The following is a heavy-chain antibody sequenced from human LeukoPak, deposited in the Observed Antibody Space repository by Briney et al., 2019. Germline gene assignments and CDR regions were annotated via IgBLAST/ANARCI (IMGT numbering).Heavy chain of an antibody. CDR3: TRERLSPGKGFDH. Sequence: ASVRVSCKTSGYTFIGYYMHWVRQAPGRGLEWMGWINPDNGAINYAQKFQGRVTMTRHTSINTVYMELSRLGSDDTAVYYCTRERLSPGKGFDHWGQRTLVTVSS. V-gene: IGHV1-2*02. D-gene: IGHD4-23*01. J-gene: IGHJ4*02. CDR1: GYTFIGYY. CDR2: INPDNGAI.